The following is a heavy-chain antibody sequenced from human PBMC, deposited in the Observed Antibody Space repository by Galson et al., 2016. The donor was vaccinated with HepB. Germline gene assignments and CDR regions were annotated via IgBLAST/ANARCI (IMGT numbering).Heavy chain of an antibody. CDR1: GFTVSDNY. V-gene: IGHV3-53*01. J-gene: IGHJ4*02. Sequence: SLRLSCAASGFTVSDNYMTWVRQAPGKGLEWVSLFYSGGSTYYADSVKGRFTISRDNSKNTIFLQVNNRRTEDTGVYFCARVSGMFASYFDYWGQGALVTVS. CDR2: FYSGGST. D-gene: IGHD3-10*01. CDR3: ARVSGMFASYFDY.